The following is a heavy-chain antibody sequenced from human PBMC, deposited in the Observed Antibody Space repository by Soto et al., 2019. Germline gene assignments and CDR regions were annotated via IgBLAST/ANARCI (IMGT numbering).Heavy chain of an antibody. D-gene: IGHD2-15*01. Sequence: EVQLLESGGGLVQPGGSLRLSCAASGFRLSDSAVSWVRQAPGKGLEWVSSLTGTGDSAFYSDSVKGRFTISRDISKSTLYLQMNSLRAEDTAVYYCAKNGCSYPACYPYYYYVAVWGRGTTFTVSS. J-gene: IGHJ6*03. V-gene: IGHV3-23*01. CDR1: GFRLSDSA. CDR3: AKNGCSYPACYPYYYYVAV. CDR2: LTGTGDSA.